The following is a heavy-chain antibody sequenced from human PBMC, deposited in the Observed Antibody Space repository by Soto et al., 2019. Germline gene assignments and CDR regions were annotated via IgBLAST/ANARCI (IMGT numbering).Heavy chain of an antibody. V-gene: IGHV3-48*02. J-gene: IGHJ6*02. CDR2: INSRGTTI. Sequence: EVQLVESGGGLVQPGGSLRLSCAVSGFTFSDYTMNWVRQTPGKGLEWLSYINSRGTTIYYADSVKGRFTVSRDNANKALNLQNHSLRDEDTANYDCARCIRRGSYSYYGMDVWGHGTPVTVSS. D-gene: IGHD2-21*01. CDR3: ARCIRRGSYSYYGMDV. CDR1: GFTFSDYT.